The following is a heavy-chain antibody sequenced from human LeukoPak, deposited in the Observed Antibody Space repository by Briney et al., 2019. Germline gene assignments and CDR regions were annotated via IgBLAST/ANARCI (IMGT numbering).Heavy chain of an antibody. CDR3: ARYCGGDCYSPHDAFDI. CDR1: GFTFRSHW. D-gene: IGHD2-21*02. Sequence: GGSLRLSCAASGFTFRSHWMTWVRQAPGKGLEWVANINQDGSEKYSVDSVKGRFTLSRDNPKNSLYLQMHSLRADDTAVYYCARYCGGDCYSPHDAFDIWGQGTLVTVSS. J-gene: IGHJ3*02. V-gene: IGHV3-7*05. CDR2: INQDGSEK.